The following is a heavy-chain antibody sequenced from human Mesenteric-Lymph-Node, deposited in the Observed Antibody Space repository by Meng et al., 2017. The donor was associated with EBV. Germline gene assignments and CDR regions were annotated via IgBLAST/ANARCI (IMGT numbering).Heavy chain of an antibody. D-gene: IGHD4-17*01. Sequence: EVQLVESGGXLVKRGGSLRLSCAASGFSFSSYNMNWVRQAPGKGLEWVSCISSSSSHIYYADSVKGRFTISRDNAKNSLYLQMNNLRAEDTAIYYCAGDPGVDYWGQGTLVTVSS. V-gene: IGHV3-21*01. J-gene: IGHJ4*02. CDR3: AGDPGVDY. CDR1: GFSFSSYN. CDR2: ISSSSSHI.